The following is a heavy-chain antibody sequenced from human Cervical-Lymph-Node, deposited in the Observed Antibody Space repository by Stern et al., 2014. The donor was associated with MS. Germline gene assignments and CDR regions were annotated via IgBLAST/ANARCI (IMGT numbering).Heavy chain of an antibody. D-gene: IGHD5-24*01. CDR1: GYRFTNNW. CDR2: IYPGDSEP. V-gene: IGHV5-51*03. CDR3: ARRGDGYMGIDY. Sequence: VQLVQSGAEVKKPGESLRISCEVSGYRFTNNWIGWVRQMPGKGLEWMGIIYPGDSEPRYSPSFQGHVTILVDKSNTTAYLQWSTLKASDTAIYYCARRGDGYMGIDYWGQGTLVTVSS. J-gene: IGHJ4*02.